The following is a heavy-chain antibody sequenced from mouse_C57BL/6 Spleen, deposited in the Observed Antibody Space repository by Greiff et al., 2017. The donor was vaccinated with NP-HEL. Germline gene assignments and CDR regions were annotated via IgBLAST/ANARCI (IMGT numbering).Heavy chain of an antibody. CDR1: GYTFTSYR. Sequence: QVQLQQPGAELVRPGSSVKLSCKASGYTFTSYRMHWVKQRPIQGLEWIGNIDPSDSDTHYNQKFKDKATLTVDKSSSTAYMQLSSLTSEDSAVYYCASGIYYGSGERAWFAYWGQGTLVTVSA. CDR2: IDPSDSDT. J-gene: IGHJ3*01. D-gene: IGHD1-1*01. V-gene: IGHV1-52*01. CDR3: ASGIYYGSGERAWFAY.